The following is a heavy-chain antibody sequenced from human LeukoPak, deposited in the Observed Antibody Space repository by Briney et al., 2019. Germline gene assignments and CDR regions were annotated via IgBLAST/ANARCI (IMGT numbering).Heavy chain of an antibody. J-gene: IGHJ4*02. V-gene: IGHV4-39*01. CDR3: ARSVNIVVEYYFDY. CDR2: ISYSGST. D-gene: IGHD2-15*01. CDR1: GGSISSSSYF. Sequence: SETLSLTCTVSGGSISSSSYFWGWIRQPPGKGLEWIGSISYSGSTYYNPSLKSRVTISVGTSKNQFSLKLNSVTAADTAVYYCARSVNIVVEYYFDYWGQGTRVTVSS.